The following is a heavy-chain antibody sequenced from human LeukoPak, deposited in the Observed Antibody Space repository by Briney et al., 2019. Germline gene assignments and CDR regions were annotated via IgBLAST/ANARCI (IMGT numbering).Heavy chain of an antibody. CDR1: GFTFSSHA. D-gene: IGHD1-26*01. V-gene: IGHV3-23*01. J-gene: IGHJ4*02. CDR3: AIDSGSDTPNDY. CDR2: ISGSGGST. Sequence: PGRSLRLSCAASGFTFSSHAMHCVRQAPGKGLEWVSAISGSGGSTYYADSVKGRFTISRDNSKNTLYLQMNSLRAEDTAVYYCAIDSGSDTPNDYWGQGTLVTVSS.